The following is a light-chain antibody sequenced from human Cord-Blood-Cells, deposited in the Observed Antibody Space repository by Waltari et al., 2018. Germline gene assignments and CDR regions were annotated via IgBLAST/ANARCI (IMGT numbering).Light chain of an antibody. CDR1: SSAVGGYNY. J-gene: IGLJ1*01. CDR3: CSYAGSYTYV. Sequence: QSALTQPRSVSGSPGQSVPISCTGPSSAVGGYNYASWYQQHPGKAPKLMIYDVSKRPSGVPDRFSGSKSGNTASLTISGLQAEDEADYYCCSYAGSYTYVFGTGTKVTVL. V-gene: IGLV2-11*01. CDR2: DVS.